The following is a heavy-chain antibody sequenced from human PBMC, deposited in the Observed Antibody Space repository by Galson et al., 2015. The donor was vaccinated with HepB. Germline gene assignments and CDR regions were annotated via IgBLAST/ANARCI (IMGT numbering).Heavy chain of an antibody. CDR2: IWYDGSNK. J-gene: IGHJ6*02. Sequence: SLRLSCAASGFTFSSYGMHWVRQAPGKGLEWVAVIWYDGSNKYYADSVKGRFTISRDNSKNTLYLQMNSLRAEDTAVYYCARDRGSGPGGPLWYYGMDVWGQGTTVTVSS. D-gene: IGHD3-10*01. CDR3: ARDRGSGPGGPLWYYGMDV. CDR1: GFTFSSYG. V-gene: IGHV3-33*08.